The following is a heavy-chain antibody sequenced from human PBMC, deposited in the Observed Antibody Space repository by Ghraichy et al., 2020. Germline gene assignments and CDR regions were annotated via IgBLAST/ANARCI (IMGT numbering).Heavy chain of an antibody. CDR1: GFTFSSYA. D-gene: IGHD3/OR15-3a*01. V-gene: IGHV3-23*01. CDR2: ISGSGGST. CDR3: AKRIGAGDFWTGYAFDY. Sequence: GESLRLSCAASGFTFSSYAMNWVRQAPGKGLEWVAVISGSGGSTYYADSVKGRFTISRDNSKNTLYLQMSSLRADDTAVYYCAKRIGAGDFWTGYAFDYWGQGTLVTVSS. J-gene: IGHJ4*02.